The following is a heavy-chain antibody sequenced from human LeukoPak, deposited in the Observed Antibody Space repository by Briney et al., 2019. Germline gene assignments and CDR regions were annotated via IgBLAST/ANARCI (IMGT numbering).Heavy chain of an antibody. D-gene: IGHD1-26*01. CDR3: AGSYRLDY. Sequence: SETLSLTCTVSGGSISSGNYYWSWIRQPAGKGLEWIGRIHASGSTNYNPSLKSRVTISVDTTKNQFSLKLSSVTAADTAVYNCAGSYRLDYWGQGTLVTVSS. CDR2: IHASGST. J-gene: IGHJ4*02. CDR1: GGSISSGNYY. V-gene: IGHV4-61*02.